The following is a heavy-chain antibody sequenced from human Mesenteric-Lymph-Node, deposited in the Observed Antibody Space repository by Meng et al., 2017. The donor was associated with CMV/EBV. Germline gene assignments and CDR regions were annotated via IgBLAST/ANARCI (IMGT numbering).Heavy chain of an antibody. CDR2: IYSGGST. J-gene: IGHJ4*02. V-gene: IGHV3-53*05. D-gene: IGHD6-19*01. CDR1: EFTVSNNY. CDR3: AKDWTNLVAGIDY. Sequence: GGSLRLSCVASEFTVSNNYMSWVRQAPGKGLEWVSVIYSGGSTYYADSVKGRFTISRDNAKNSLYLQMNSLRPEDTALYYCAKDWTNLVAGIDYWGPGTLVTVSS.